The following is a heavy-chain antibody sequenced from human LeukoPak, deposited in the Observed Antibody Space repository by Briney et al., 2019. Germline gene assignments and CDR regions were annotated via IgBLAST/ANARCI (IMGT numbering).Heavy chain of an antibody. J-gene: IGHJ4*02. CDR3: ASGPDTVMNNDY. V-gene: IGHV4-39*07. CDR2: IYTSGST. CDR1: GGSISSSSYY. Sequence: SETLSLTCTVSGGSISSSSYYWGWLRQPPGKGLEWIGRIYTSGSTNYNPSLKSRVSMSVDTSKNQFSLKLRSVTAADTAVYYCASGPDTVMNNDYWGQGTLVTVSS. D-gene: IGHD5-18*01.